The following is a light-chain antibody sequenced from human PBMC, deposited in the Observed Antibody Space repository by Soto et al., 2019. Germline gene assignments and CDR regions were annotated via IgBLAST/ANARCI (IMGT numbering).Light chain of an antibody. J-gene: IGLJ1*01. Sequence: QSALTQPRSVSGSPGQSVTISCTGTSSDVGGYNYVSWYQQHPGKAPKLMIYDVSKRPSGVPDRFSGSKSGNTASLTISGLQAEDEADYYCCSYAGSDYGFGPGTKLTV. CDR1: SSDVGGYNY. CDR3: CSYAGSDYG. CDR2: DVS. V-gene: IGLV2-11*01.